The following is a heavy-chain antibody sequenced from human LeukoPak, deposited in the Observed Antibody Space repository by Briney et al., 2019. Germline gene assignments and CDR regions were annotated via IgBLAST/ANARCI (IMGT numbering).Heavy chain of an antibody. CDR3: ARDRGWYCSSTTCLTYYFDS. V-gene: IGHV3-7*01. J-gene: IGHJ4*02. CDR2: IKQDGSEK. D-gene: IGHD2-2*01. Sequence: PGGSLRLSCAASGFTFSSYWMIWVRQAPGKGLEWVANIKQDGSEKYFVDSVKGRFTISRDNAKNSLYLQMDSLRAEDTAVYYCARDRGWYCSSTTCLTYYFDSWGQGTLVTVSS. CDR1: GFTFSSYW.